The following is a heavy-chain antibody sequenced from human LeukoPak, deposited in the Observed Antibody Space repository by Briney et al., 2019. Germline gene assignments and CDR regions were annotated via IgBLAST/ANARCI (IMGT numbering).Heavy chain of an antibody. CDR3: ARVPREIASI. CDR2: MNPTSGNT. CDR1: GYTFTSYD. Sequence: ASVKVSCKASGYTFTSYDINWVRQATGQGLEWMGYMNPTSGNTGYAQKFQGRVTMTTDTSISTAYMELSSLRSEDTAVYYCARVPREIASIWGQGTMVTVSS. V-gene: IGHV1-8*01. D-gene: IGHD3-16*02. J-gene: IGHJ3*02.